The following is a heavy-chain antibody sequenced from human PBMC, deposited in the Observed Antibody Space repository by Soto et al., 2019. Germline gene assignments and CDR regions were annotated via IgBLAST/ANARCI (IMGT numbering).Heavy chain of an antibody. Sequence: ASVKVSCKASGYTFTSYGISWVRQAPGQGLEWMGWISAYNGNTNYAQKLQGRVTMTTDTSTSTAYMELRSLRSDDTAVYYCARVHSTMIVVVITTEFDYWRQGTLVTVSS. CDR2: ISAYNGNT. CDR1: GYTFTSYG. D-gene: IGHD3-22*01. J-gene: IGHJ4*02. V-gene: IGHV1-18*01. CDR3: ARVHSTMIVVVITTEFDY.